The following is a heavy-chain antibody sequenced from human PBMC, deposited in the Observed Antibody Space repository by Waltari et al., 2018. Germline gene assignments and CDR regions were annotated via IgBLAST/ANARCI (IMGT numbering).Heavy chain of an antibody. CDR3: ARDRRGDDYGMDV. V-gene: IGHV4-38-2*02. Sequence: QVQLQESGPGLVKPSETLSLTCAVSGYSISSGYYWGWIRQPPGKGLEWIGSIYHSGSTDYNPSLKSRVTISVDTSKNQFSLKLSSVTAADTAVYYCARDRRGDDYGMDVWGQGTTVTVSS. CDR1: GYSISSGYY. J-gene: IGHJ6*02. CDR2: IYHSGST. D-gene: IGHD3-10*01.